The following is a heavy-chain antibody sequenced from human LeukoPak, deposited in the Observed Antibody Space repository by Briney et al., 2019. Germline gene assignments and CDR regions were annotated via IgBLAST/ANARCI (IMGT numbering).Heavy chain of an antibody. CDR1: GYTLTELS. J-gene: IGHJ4*02. V-gene: IGHV1-24*01. Sequence: ASVKASCKVSGYTLTELSMHWVRQAPGKGLEWMGGFDPEDGETIYAQKFQGRVTMTEDTSTDTAYMELSSLRSEDTAVYYCATAEYDSSGHKGFDYWGQGTLVTVSS. D-gene: IGHD3-22*01. CDR3: ATAEYDSSGHKGFDY. CDR2: FDPEDGET.